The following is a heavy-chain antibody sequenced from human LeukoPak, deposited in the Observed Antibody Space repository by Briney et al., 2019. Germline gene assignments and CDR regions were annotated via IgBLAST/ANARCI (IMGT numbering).Heavy chain of an antibody. J-gene: IGHJ4*02. D-gene: IGHD3-10*01. Sequence: ASVKVSCKASGYIFSINDINWVRQAAGQGLGWMGWMNPNSGDTGYTQKFQGRVAMTRSTSITTAYMELSSLRSGDTAVYYCARGPFGSGSFLDYWGQGTLVTVSS. V-gene: IGHV1-8*01. CDR1: GYIFSIND. CDR3: ARGPFGSGSFLDY. CDR2: MNPNSGDT.